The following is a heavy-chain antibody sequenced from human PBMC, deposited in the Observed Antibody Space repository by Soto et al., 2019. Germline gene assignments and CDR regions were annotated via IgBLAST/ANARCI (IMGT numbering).Heavy chain of an antibody. V-gene: IGHV3-53*01. D-gene: IGHD2-2*01. CDR2: IYSGGST. CDR1: GFTVSSNY. Sequence: EVQLVESGGGLIQPGGSLRLSCAASGFTVSSNYMSWVRQAPGKGLEWVSVIYSGGSTYYADSVKGRFTISRDNSKNTLYLQMNSLRAEDTAVYSCARDCSSTSCYMRDAFDIWGQGTMVTVSS. CDR3: ARDCSSTSCYMRDAFDI. J-gene: IGHJ3*02.